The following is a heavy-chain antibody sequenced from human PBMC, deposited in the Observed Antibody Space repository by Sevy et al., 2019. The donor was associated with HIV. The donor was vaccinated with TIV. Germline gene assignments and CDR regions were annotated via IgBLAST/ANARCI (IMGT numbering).Heavy chain of an antibody. J-gene: IGHJ3*01. Sequence: GGSLRLSCAASGFTFNTHAMNWVRQAPGKGLEGVSVISGIGSSTYYADCVKGRFAISRDNSKTTLYLQMNSLRADDTALYYCAKALNPALESMIEVIFRSLKGFDVWGQGTMVTVSS. V-gene: IGHV3-23*01. D-gene: IGHD3-22*01. CDR3: AKALNPALESMIEVIFRSLKGFDV. CDR1: GFTFNTHA. CDR2: ISGIGSST.